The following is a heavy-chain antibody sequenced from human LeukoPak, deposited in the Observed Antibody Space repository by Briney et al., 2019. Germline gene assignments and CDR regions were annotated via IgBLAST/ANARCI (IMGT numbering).Heavy chain of an antibody. D-gene: IGHD3-9*01. J-gene: IGHJ6*03. Sequence: GGSLRLSCAASGFTFSDYYMSWIRQAPGKGLEWVSYISSSSSYIYYADSVKGRFTISRDNAKNSLYLQMNSLRAEDTAVYYCARKDYDILTGYYMRPHDMDVWGKGTTVTVSS. CDR1: GFTFSDYY. CDR3: ARKDYDILTGYYMRPHDMDV. V-gene: IGHV3-11*06. CDR2: ISSSSSYI.